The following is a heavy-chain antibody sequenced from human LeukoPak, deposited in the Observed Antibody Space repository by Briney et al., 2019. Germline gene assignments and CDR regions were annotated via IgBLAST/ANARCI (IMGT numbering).Heavy chain of an antibody. Sequence: GGSLRLSCAASGFTFSSYGMHWVRQAPGKGLEWVAVISYDGSNKYYAEYVKGRLTISRDNSKNTPYLQMNSLRADDTAVYYCAKVRSAMIVVVTYFDYWGQGTLVTVSS. D-gene: IGHD3-22*01. V-gene: IGHV3-30*18. J-gene: IGHJ4*02. CDR3: AKVRSAMIVVVTYFDY. CDR2: ISYDGSNK. CDR1: GFTFSSYG.